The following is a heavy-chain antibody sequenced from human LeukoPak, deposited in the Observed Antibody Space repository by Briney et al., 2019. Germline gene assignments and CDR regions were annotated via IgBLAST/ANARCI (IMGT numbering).Heavy chain of an antibody. CDR1: GYTFTSYY. J-gene: IGHJ5*02. CDR2: INPSGGST. Sequence: ASVKVSCKASGYTFTSYYMHWVLQAPGQGLEWMGIINPSGGSTSYAQKFQGRVTMTRDTSTSTVYMELSSLRSEDTAVYYCARGAQIVVVTNWFDPWGQGTLVTVSS. CDR3: ARGAQIVVVTNWFDP. V-gene: IGHV1-46*03. D-gene: IGHD2-2*01.